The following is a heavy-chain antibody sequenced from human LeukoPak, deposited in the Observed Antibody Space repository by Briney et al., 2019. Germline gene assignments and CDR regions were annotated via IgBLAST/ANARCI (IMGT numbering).Heavy chain of an antibody. CDR3: ARDRSPAPGRSYGRGHFDY. Sequence: ASVKVSCKASGYTFTGYYMHWVRQAPGQGLGWMGWINPNSGGTNYAQQFQGRVTMTRDTSNSTAYMELNRLTSDDTAVYHCARDRSPAPGRSYGRGHFDYWGQGTLVTVSS. V-gene: IGHV1-2*02. CDR1: GYTFTGYY. D-gene: IGHD5-18*01. J-gene: IGHJ4*02. CDR2: INPNSGGT.